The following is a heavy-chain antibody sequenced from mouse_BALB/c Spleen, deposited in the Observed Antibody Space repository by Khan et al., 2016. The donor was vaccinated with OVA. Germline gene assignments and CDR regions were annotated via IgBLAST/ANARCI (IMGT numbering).Heavy chain of an antibody. D-gene: IGHD2-3*01. CDR1: GYSINSDYA. J-gene: IGHJ4*01. V-gene: IGHV3-2*02. CDR3: ARDGYQYNYDMDY. CDR2: IRYNGST. Sequence: VQLKQSGPELVKPSPSLSLSCTVTGYSINSDYAWNLIRQLPGNKLEWMGYIRYNGSTNYNPYLQSQTSITRDTSKNQFFLQLNSVTTEDTATYCGARDGYQYNYDMDYWGQGTSVTVSS.